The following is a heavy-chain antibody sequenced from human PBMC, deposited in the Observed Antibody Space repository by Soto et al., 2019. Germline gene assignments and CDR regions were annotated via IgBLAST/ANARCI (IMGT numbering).Heavy chain of an antibody. CDR1: GFSLSTSGVG. Sequence: QITLKESGPTLVKPTQTLTLTCTFSGFSLSTSGVGVGWIRQPPGKALEWLALIYWDDDKRYSPSLKSRITITKDTSKNPVVITMTNMDPVDTATYYCAHRPPAAWGGTWFDPWGQGTLVTVSS. D-gene: IGHD2-2*01. CDR2: IYWDDDK. CDR3: AHRPPAAWGGTWFDP. J-gene: IGHJ5*02. V-gene: IGHV2-5*02.